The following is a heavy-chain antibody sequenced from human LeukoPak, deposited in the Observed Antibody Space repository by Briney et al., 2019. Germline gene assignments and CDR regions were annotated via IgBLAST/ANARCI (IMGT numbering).Heavy chain of an antibody. V-gene: IGHV4-4*09. CDR2: INSSGTT. Sequence: SETLSLTCTVSGGSLSGYYWSWIRQTPGKGLEWIGYINSSGTTNYNRSLQSRVIILLDTPKTQFSLTVTSVTAADTAMYFCARRISSWNVYIDKWGQGIQVTVSS. J-gene: IGHJ4*02. CDR1: GGSLSGYY. D-gene: IGHD1-1*01. CDR3: ARRISSWNVYIDK.